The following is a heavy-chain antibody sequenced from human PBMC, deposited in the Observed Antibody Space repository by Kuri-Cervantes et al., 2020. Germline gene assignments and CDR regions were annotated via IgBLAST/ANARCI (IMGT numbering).Heavy chain of an antibody. CDR3: ARDAGYHYDRFDY. CDR1: GYTFTSYD. J-gene: IGHJ4*02. Sequence: ASVKVSCKASGYTFTSYDINWVRQATGQGLEWMGWMNPNSGNTGYAQKFQGRVTMTRNTSISTAYMELSSLRDEDTAVYYCARDAGYHYDRFDYWGQGTLVTVSS. V-gene: IGHV1-8*01. D-gene: IGHD3-16*01. CDR2: MNPNSGNT.